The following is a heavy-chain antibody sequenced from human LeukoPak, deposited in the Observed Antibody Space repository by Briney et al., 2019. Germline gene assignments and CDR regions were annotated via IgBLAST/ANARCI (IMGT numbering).Heavy chain of an antibody. CDR2: IYSGGST. CDR3: ARSSYSSSSSV. D-gene: IGHD6-6*01. Sequence: GGSLRLSCAASGFTVSSNYMSWVRQAPGKGLEWVSVIYSGGSTYYADSVKGRFTISRDNSKNTLYLQMNSLRAEDTAVYYCARSSYSSSSSVWGQGTMVTVSS. V-gene: IGHV3-53*01. J-gene: IGHJ3*01. CDR1: GFTVSSNY.